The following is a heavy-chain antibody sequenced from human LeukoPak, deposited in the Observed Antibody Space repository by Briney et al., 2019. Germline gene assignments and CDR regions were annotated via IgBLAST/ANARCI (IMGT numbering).Heavy chain of an antibody. CDR2: IYPNSGAT. V-gene: IGHV1-2*02. CDR1: GYTFTAYY. D-gene: IGHD3-22*01. CDR3: ARTPIHYDTSGSTWGAFGL. J-gene: IGHJ3*01. Sequence: GASVKVSCKASGYTFTAYYMHWVRRAPGQGLEWMGWIYPNSGATKYAQKFQGRVTLTRDTSISTAYMEVSRLISDDTAVYYCARTPIHYDTSGSTWGAFGLWGQGTIITVSS.